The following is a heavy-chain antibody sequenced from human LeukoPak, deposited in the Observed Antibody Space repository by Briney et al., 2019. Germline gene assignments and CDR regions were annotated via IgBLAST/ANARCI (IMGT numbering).Heavy chain of an antibody. V-gene: IGHV4-34*01. J-gene: IGHJ4*02. CDR2: INHSGST. CDR1: GGSFSGYY. Sequence: PSETLSLTCAVYGGSFSGYYWSWIRQPPGKGLEWIGEINHSGSTNYNPSLKSRVTISVDTSKDQFSLKLSSVTAADTAVYYCARDADNWNSLDYFDYWGQGTLVTVSS. D-gene: IGHD1-7*01. CDR3: ARDADNWNSLDYFDY.